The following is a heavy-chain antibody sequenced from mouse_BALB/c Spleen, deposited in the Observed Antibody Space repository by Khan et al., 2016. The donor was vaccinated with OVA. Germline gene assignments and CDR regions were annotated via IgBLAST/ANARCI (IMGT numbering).Heavy chain of an antibody. CDR2: ISPGSGDT. J-gene: IGHJ3*01. D-gene: IGHD1-2*01. CDR3: ARRNYFGYTFAY. V-gene: IGHV1-77*01. CDR1: GYTFTDYY. Sequence: VQLQQSGAELARPGASVKLSCKASGYTFTDYYINWVKQRTGQGLEWIGEISPGSGDTYYNEKFKGKATLTAEKSSSTGYMQLSSLTAEASAVYFCARRNYFGYTFAYWGQGTLVTVSA.